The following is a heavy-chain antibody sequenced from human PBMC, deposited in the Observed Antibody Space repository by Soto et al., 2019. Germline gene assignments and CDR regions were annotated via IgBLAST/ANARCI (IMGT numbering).Heavy chain of an antibody. D-gene: IGHD2-2*02. CDR1: GDSVSSNSAA. CDR2: TYYRSKWSN. V-gene: IGHV6-1*01. Sequence: SPTLSLPCAISGDSVSSNSAAWNWIRQSPSRGLEWLGRTYYRSKWSNDYAVSVKSRITINPDTSKNQFSLQLNSVTPEDTAVYYCARRGGHCSSTSCYTYWVDPWGQGTLVTV. J-gene: IGHJ5*02. CDR3: ARRGGHCSSTSCYTYWVDP.